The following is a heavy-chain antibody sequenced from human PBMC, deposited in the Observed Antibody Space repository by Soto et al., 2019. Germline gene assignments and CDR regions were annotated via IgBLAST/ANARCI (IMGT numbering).Heavy chain of an antibody. CDR3: ARTKDYISSLDY. CDR1: GGTFSSYA. CDR2: IIPIFGTA. J-gene: IGHJ4*02. V-gene: IGHV1-69*06. Sequence: SVKVSCKASGGTFSSYAISWVRQAPGQGLEWMGGIIPIFGTANYAQKFQGRVTITADKSTSTAYMELSSLRSEDTAVYYCARTKDYISSLDYWGQGILVTVSS. D-gene: IGHD6-6*01.